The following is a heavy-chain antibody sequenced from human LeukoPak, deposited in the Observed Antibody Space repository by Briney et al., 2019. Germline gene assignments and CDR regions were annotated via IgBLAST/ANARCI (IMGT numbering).Heavy chain of an antibody. J-gene: IGHJ3*02. CDR1: GDSISSGDYY. D-gene: IGHD3-22*01. Sequence: SQTLSLTCTVSGDSISSGDYYWSWIRQPAGKGLEWIGRISSSGSTNYNPSLKSRVTISVDTSKNQFSLKLGSVTAADTAVYFCARGPYSYDSSGAFDIWGQGTMVTVSS. V-gene: IGHV4-61*02. CDR3: ARGPYSYDSSGAFDI. CDR2: ISSSGST.